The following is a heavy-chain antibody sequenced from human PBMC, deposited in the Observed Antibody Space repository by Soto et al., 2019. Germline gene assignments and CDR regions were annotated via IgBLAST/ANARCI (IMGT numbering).Heavy chain of an antibody. CDR2: IWNDGSNK. CDR3: ARDYPMCYRYFDN. CDR1: GFDFSRSG. D-gene: IGHD3-16*02. J-gene: IGHJ4*02. V-gene: IGHV3-33*01. Sequence: QVQLVESGGGVVQPGKSLRLSCEASGFDFSRSGMHWVRQAPGKGLEWVAVIWNDGSNKYYGDSVKGRFTISRDNSKSTLYLQMNRLRGEDTAVYYCARDYPMCYRYFDNWGQGTLVTVSS.